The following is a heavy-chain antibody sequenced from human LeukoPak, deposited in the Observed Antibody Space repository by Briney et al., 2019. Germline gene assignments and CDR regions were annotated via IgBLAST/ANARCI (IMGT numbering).Heavy chain of an antibody. CDR3: AVHFWSGYYDNNAFDI. CDR2: IYTSGDT. J-gene: IGHJ3*02. V-gene: IGHV4-61*02. CDR1: GGSVTRGAYS. Sequence: PSETLSLTCTVSGGSVTRGAYSWTWIRQPVGKGLEWIGRIYTSGDTKYNPSLKSRVTISVGASNNQFSLKLTSVTAADTAVYYCAVHFWSGYYDNNAFDIWGQGTMVTVSS. D-gene: IGHD3-3*02.